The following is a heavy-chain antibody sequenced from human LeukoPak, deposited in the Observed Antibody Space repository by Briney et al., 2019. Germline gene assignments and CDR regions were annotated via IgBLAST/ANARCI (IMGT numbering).Heavy chain of an antibody. CDR2: ISSSGSTI. D-gene: IGHD3-9*01. V-gene: IGHV3-48*03. CDR1: GFTVSSYE. CDR3: AREGRYFLL. J-gene: IGHJ4*01. Sequence: PGGSLRLSCAASGFTVSSYEMNWVRQAPGKGLEWVSYISSSGSTIYYADSVKGRFTISRDNAKNSLYLQMNSLRAEDTAVYYCAREGRYFLLWGHGTLVTVSS.